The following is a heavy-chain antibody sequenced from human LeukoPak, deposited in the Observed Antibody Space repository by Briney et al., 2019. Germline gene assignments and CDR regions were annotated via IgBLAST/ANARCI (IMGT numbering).Heavy chain of an antibody. CDR2: LRGDGDT. CDR1: GFTFSSYA. D-gene: IGHD3-16*01. CDR3: AKARWVSRPHAVL. J-gene: IGHJ4*02. V-gene: IGHV3-23*01. Sequence: GGSLRLSCAAAGFTFSSYAMSWVRQAPARVLEWVSSLRGDGDTFYADSVKGRFTLSRDKSRNTVYLQMNNLSVEDTAVCFCAKARWVSRPHAVLWGQGPLVTVSS.